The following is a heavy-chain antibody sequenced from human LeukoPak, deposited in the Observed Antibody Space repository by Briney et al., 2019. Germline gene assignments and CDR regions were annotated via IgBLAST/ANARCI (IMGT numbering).Heavy chain of an antibody. CDR1: GDSISSSHYY. V-gene: IGHV4-39*02. J-gene: IGHJ4*02. D-gene: IGHD4-11*01. CDR2: IYSGGET. Sequence: PSGTLSPTCTVSGDSISSSHYYWGWIRQSPGKGLEWIGSIYSGGETHYNPSLNSRVTIFLDTSKNRFSLNLISVTATDTAVYYCVRDYSNFVQGDWGQGTLVTASS. CDR3: VRDYSNFVQGD.